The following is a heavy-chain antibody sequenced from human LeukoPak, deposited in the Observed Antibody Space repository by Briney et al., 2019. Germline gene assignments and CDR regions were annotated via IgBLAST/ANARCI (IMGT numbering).Heavy chain of an antibody. D-gene: IGHD5-12*01. Sequence: SETLAYLLTVFGGSISSGDYYWSWVRQTPGKGLEWVGYIYYDGTTYYKPSLKSRVTISLDTSENQFSLRLNSVTAADTAVYYCARDIGGYSDYEDSWGQATVNTVSS. V-gene: IGHV4-30-4*01. CDR1: GGSISSGDYY. J-gene: IGHJ4*02. CDR2: IYYDGTT. CDR3: ARDIGGYSDYEDS.